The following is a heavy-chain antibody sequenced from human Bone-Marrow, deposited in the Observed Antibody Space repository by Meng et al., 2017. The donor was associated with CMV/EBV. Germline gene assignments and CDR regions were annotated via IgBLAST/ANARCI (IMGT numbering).Heavy chain of an antibody. J-gene: IGHJ4*02. V-gene: IGHV3-23*01. D-gene: IGHD3-3*01. CDR2: ISGSGGST. CDR3: AKAPPGVLRFLEADY. Sequence: GGYLRLSCAASGFTFSSYSMSWVRQAPGKGLEWVSAISGSGGSTYYVDSVKGRFTISRDNSKNTLYLQMNSLRAEDTAVYYCAKAPPGVLRFLEADYWGQGTLVAVSS. CDR1: GFTFSSYS.